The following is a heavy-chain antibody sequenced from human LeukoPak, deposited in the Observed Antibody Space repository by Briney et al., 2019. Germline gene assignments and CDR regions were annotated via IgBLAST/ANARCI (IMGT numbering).Heavy chain of an antibody. Sequence: GGSLRLSCAASGFTFSSYEMNWVRQVPGKGLEWVSYISSSGSTIYYADSVKGRFTISRDNAKNSLYLQMNSLRAEDTAVYYCARGLGYYDYVWLTGAFDIWGQGTMVTVSS. D-gene: IGHD3-16*01. CDR3: ARGLGYYDYVWLTGAFDI. J-gene: IGHJ3*02. V-gene: IGHV3-48*03. CDR1: GFTFSSYE. CDR2: ISSSGSTI.